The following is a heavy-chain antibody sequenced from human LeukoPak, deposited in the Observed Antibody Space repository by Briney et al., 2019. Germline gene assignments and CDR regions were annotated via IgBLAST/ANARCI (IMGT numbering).Heavy chain of an antibody. V-gene: IGHV3-21*01. CDR3: AREDGSYLQFYGMDV. J-gene: IGHJ6*02. Sequence: GGSLRLSCVASGFTFNIYAMNWVRQAPGKGLEWVSSISSSSSYIYYADSVKGRFTISRDNAKNSLYLQMNSLRAEDTAVYYCAREDGSYLQFYGMDVWGQGTTVTVSS. CDR2: ISSSSSYI. CDR1: GFTFNIYA. D-gene: IGHD1-26*01.